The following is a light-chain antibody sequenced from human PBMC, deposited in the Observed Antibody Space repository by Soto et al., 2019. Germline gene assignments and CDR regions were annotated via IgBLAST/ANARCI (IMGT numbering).Light chain of an antibody. CDR2: EVS. J-gene: IGLJ1*01. Sequence: QSVLTQAASVSGSPGQSITISCTGTSSDVGAYDYVSWYQQHPDKAPKLMIYEVSNRPSGVSNRFSGSKSVNTATLTISGLQADDEADYYCSSYTSSSTRVFGTGTKLTVL. CDR3: SSYTSSSTRV. CDR1: SSDVGAYDY. V-gene: IGLV2-14*03.